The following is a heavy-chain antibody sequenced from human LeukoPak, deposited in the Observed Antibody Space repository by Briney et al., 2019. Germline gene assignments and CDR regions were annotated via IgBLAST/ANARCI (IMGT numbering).Heavy chain of an antibody. CDR2: IYTSGST. J-gene: IGHJ6*03. Sequence: SETLSLTCTVSGGSISNYHWSWVRQPAGKGLEWIGRIYTSGSTNYNPSLKSRVTMSVDTSKNQFSLKLSSVTAADTAVYYCARLKGQSYYYMDVWGKGTTVTVSS. V-gene: IGHV4-4*07. CDR3: ARLKGQSYYYMDV. CDR1: GGSISNYH.